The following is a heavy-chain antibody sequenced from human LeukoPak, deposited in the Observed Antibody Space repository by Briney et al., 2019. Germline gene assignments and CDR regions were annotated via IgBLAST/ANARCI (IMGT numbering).Heavy chain of an antibody. CDR2: ISGSGGGT. CDR1: GVTFSSYV. D-gene: IGHD3-10*01. Sequence: PGGSLRLSCAASGVTFSSYVMSWVRQAPGKGPEWVSGISGSGGGTYYADSVKGRFTISRDNAKNSLYLQMNSLRAEDTAVYYCARGYGLDCWGQGTLVTVAS. CDR3: ARGYGLDC. J-gene: IGHJ4*02. V-gene: IGHV3-23*01.